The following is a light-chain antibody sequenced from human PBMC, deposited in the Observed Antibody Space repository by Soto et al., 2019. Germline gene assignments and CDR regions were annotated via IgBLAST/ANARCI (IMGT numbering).Light chain of an antibody. CDR1: QTISNTF. CDR3: QQRKNWQVT. J-gene: IGKJ5*01. CDR2: GAS. Sequence: EIVLTQSPGTLSLSPGERATLSCRASQTISNTFLAWYQQRPGQAPRLLIYGASGRAAGIPDRFSGSGSGTDFTLTISSLEPEDFAVYYCQQRKNWQVTFGQGTRLEIK. V-gene: IGKV3D-20*02.